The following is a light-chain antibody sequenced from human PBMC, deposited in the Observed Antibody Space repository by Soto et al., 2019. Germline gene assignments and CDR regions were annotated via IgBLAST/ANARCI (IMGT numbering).Light chain of an antibody. Sequence: QSALTQPASVSGSPGQSITISCTASSSDIGAYNYVSWFQQYPGKAPKLIISEVSNRPSGVSNRFSGSKSGTAASLTISGLQTEDEADYFCFSFTTDWTHVFGNGTKVTVL. CDR1: SSDIGAYNY. J-gene: IGLJ1*01. CDR2: EVS. V-gene: IGLV2-14*01. CDR3: FSFTTDWTHV.